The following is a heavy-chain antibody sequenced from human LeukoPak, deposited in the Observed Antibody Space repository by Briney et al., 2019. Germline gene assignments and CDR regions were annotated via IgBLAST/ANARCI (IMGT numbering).Heavy chain of an antibody. Sequence: ASVKVSCKASGYTFTGYYMHWVRQAPGQGLEWMGWINPNSGGTNYAQKFQGRVTMTRDTSISTAYMELSRLRSDDTAVYYCARELGEYYYYMDVWGKGTTVAVSS. CDR3: ARELGEYYYYMDV. CDR1: GYTFTGYY. CDR2: INPNSGGT. V-gene: IGHV1-2*02. J-gene: IGHJ6*03. D-gene: IGHD2/OR15-2a*01.